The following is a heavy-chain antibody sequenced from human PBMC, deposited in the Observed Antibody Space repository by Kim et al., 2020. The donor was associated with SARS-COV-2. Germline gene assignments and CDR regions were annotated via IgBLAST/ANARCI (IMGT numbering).Heavy chain of an antibody. V-gene: IGHV1-69*13. Sequence: SVKVSFKASGGTFSSYAISWVRQAPGQGLEWMGGIIPIFGTANYAQKFQGRVTITADESTSTAYMELSSLRSEDTAVYYCARDRKLVGYYDSSGYYYPDWFDPWGQGTLVTVSS. CDR3: ARDRKLVGYYDSSGYYYPDWFDP. D-gene: IGHD3-22*01. CDR1: GGTFSSYA. J-gene: IGHJ5*02. CDR2: IIPIFGTA.